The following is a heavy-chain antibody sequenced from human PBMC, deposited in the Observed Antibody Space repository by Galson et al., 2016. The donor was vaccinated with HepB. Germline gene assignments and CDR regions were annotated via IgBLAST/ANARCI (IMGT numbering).Heavy chain of an antibody. CDR1: GFILTKYA. V-gene: IGHV3-23*01. J-gene: IGHJ4*02. CDR3: ARQAVLDY. CDR2: PSSSASNA. Sequence: SLRLSCAASGFILTKYALSWVRQAPGKGLEWVSTPSSSASNAYYADSVRGRFIISRDSAKQTLYLQMDSLRDEDTAIYYCARQAVLDYWGQGTPVTVSS.